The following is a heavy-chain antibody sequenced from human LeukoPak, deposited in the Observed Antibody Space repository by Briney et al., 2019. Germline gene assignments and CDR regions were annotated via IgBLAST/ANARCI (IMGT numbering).Heavy chain of an antibody. V-gene: IGHV4-61*02. J-gene: IGHJ4*02. D-gene: IGHD6-13*01. Sequence: SETLSLTCTVSGGSISSGSYYWSWIRQPAGKGLEWIGRIDTSGSTNYNPSLKSRVTISVDTSKNQFSLKLSSVTAADTAVYYCARKKGFRTYSSSWNFDYWGQGTLVTVSS. CDR3: ARKKGFRTYSSSWNFDY. CDR1: GGSISSGSYY. CDR2: IDTSGST.